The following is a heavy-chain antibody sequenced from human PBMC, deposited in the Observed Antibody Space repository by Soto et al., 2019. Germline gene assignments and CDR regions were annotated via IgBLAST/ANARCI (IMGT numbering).Heavy chain of an antibody. CDR3: GRSQRGYSGYDVYYYYMDV. CDR2: IYSGGST. D-gene: IGHD5-12*01. J-gene: IGHJ6*03. V-gene: IGHV3-53*04. Sequence: EVQLVESGGGLVQPGGSLRLSCAASGFTVSSNYMSWVRQAPGKGLEWVSVIYSGGSTYYADSVKGRFTISRHNSKNKLHLQMNVLRAEDTAWYYGGRSQRGYSGYDVYYYYMDVWGKGTTVTGSS. CDR1: GFTVSSNY.